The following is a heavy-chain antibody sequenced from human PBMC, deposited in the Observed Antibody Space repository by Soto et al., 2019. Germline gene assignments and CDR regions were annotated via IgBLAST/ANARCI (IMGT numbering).Heavy chain of an antibody. CDR2: IYYSGST. J-gene: IGHJ6*02. CDR3: ARLDGALRFLEWYPRRTWPYYYGMDV. D-gene: IGHD3-3*01. V-gene: IGHV4-30-4*01. CDR1: GGSISSGDYY. Sequence: SETLSLTCTVSGGSISSGDYYWSWTRQPPGKGLEWIGYIYYSGSTYYNPSLKSRVTISVDTSKNQFSLKLSSVTAADTAVYYCARLDGALRFLEWYPRRTWPYYYGMDVWGQGTTVTVSS.